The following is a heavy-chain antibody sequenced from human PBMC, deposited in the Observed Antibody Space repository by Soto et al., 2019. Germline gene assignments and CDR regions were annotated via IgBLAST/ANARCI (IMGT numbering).Heavy chain of an antibody. CDR3: ASAYYYDSSGYWHY. D-gene: IGHD3-22*01. Sequence: SETLSLTCTVSGGSISSSSYYWGWIRQPPGKGLEWIGSIYYSGSTYYNPSLKSRVTISVDTSKNQFSLKLSSVTAADTAVYYCASAYYYDSSGYWHYWGQGTLVTVSS. J-gene: IGHJ4*02. CDR1: GGSISSSSYY. V-gene: IGHV4-39*01. CDR2: IYYSGST.